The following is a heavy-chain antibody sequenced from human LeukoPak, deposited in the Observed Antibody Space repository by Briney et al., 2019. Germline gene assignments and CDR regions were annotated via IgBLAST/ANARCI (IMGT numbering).Heavy chain of an antibody. Sequence: ASVKVSCKASGYTFTGYYMHWVRQAPGQGLAWMGWINPNSGGTNYAQKFQGRVTMTRDTSISTAYMELSRLRSDDTAVYYCARSSYYDSSGYNDYWGQGTLVTVSS. D-gene: IGHD3-22*01. CDR1: GYTFTGYY. CDR2: INPNSGGT. J-gene: IGHJ4*02. CDR3: ARSSYYDSSGYNDY. V-gene: IGHV1-2*02.